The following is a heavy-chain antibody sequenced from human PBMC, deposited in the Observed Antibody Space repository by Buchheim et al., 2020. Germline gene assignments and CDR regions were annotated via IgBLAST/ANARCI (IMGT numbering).Heavy chain of an antibody. V-gene: IGHV3-23*01. CDR1: GFTFSSYA. J-gene: IGHJ5*02. CDR2: ISGSGGST. CDR3: AKDQFHSEQLVNLDWFDP. D-gene: IGHD6-6*01. Sequence: EVQLLESGGGLVQPGGSLRLSCAASGFTFSSYAMSWVRQAPGKGLEWVSAISGSGGSTYYADSVQGRFTISRDNSKNTLYLQMNSLRAEDTAVYYCAKDQFHSEQLVNLDWFDPWGQGTL.